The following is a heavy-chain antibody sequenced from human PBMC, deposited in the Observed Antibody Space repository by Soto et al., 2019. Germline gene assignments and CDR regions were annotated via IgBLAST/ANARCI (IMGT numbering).Heavy chain of an antibody. CDR1: GGTFSSYA. CDR3: ARGALYYYDSSGYYYEDWFDP. V-gene: IGHV1-69*13. J-gene: IGHJ5*02. D-gene: IGHD3-22*01. CDR2: IIPIFGTA. Sequence: ASVKVSCKASGGTFSSYAISWVRQAPGQGLEWMGGIIPIFGTANYAQKFQGRVTITADESTSTAYMELSSLRSEDTAVYYCARGALYYYDSSGYYYEDWFDPWGQGTLVTVSS.